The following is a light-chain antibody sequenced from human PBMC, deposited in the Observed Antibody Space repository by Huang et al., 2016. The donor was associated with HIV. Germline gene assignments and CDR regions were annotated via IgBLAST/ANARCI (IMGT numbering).Light chain of an antibody. J-gene: IGKJ1*01. CDR1: QNVGSK. Sequence: EVVMTQPPGTLSVSPGERATLSCRASQNVGSKLAWYQQKPGQAPRLLIFGASTRADDIPARFSGSGSGTDFTLTITSLQSEDFAVYYCQQYNIWPPWTFGQGTKVEIK. CDR3: QQYNIWPPWT. V-gene: IGKV3-15*01. CDR2: GAS.